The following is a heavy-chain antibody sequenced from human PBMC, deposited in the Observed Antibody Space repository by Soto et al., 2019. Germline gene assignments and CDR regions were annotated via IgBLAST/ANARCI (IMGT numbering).Heavy chain of an antibody. CDR1: GGSITSGGYS. CDR3: ARRALLDGFDI. J-gene: IGHJ3*02. CDR2: VYHSAST. D-gene: IGHD1-1*01. V-gene: IGHV4-30-2*01. Sequence: QMQLQESGSGLVKPSQTLSLTCAVSGGSITSGGYSWSWIRQPPGKGLEWIGYVYHSASTFYNPSLESRVSISVDRSKNFLSLKLRSVTAAATAVYYCARRALLDGFDIWGQGAMVTVSS.